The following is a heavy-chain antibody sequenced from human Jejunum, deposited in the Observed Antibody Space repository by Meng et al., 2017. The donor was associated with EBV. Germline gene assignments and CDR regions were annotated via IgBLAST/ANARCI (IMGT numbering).Heavy chain of an antibody. Sequence: QGQLQQWGAGLLKPSETRSLTCAVYRGSFSGYYWSWIRQHPGKGLEWIGEINHSGSTNYNPSLRSRVTISVETSKNQFSLRLNSVTAADTAVYYCARVAFSYTTRSLDSWGQGTLVTVSS. CDR2: INHSGST. V-gene: IGHV4-34*02. CDR3: ARVAFSYTTRSLDS. CDR1: RGSFSGYY. J-gene: IGHJ4*02. D-gene: IGHD3-16*02.